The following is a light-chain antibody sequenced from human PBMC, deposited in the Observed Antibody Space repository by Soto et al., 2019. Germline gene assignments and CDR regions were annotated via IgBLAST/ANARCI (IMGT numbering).Light chain of an antibody. CDR3: QQYEDWPPYT. CDR2: GAS. Sequence: EIEMTQSPATLSVSPGERATLSCRASQSIRSSLAWYQQRPGQAPRLLIYGASTRATGFPARFSGSGSETDFTLTIRSLQSEDFAVYYCQQYEDWPPYTFCQGTKLEIK. J-gene: IGKJ2*01. CDR1: QSIRSS. V-gene: IGKV3-15*01.